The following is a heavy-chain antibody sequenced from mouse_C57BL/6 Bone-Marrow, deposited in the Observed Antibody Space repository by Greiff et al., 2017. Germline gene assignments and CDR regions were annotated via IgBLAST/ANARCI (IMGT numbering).Heavy chain of an antibody. D-gene: IGHD2-3*01. CDR1: GFTFSSYA. CDR3: ARDRWLLRFDY. V-gene: IGHV5-4*01. CDR2: ISDGGSYT. J-gene: IGHJ2*01. Sequence: EVQVVESGGGLVKPGGSLKLSCAASGFTFSSYAMSWVRQTPEKRLEWVATISDGGSYTYYPANVKGRFTISRDNAKNNLYLQMSHLKSEDTAMYYCARDRWLLRFDYWGQGTTLTVSS.